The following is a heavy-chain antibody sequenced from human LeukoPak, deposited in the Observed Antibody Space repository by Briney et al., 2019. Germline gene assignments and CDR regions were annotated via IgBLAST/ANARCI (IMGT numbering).Heavy chain of an antibody. V-gene: IGHV4-34*01. CDR3: ARGGYPNNFDY. Sequence: PSETLSLTCAVYGGFFSGYYWSWIRQPPGKGLEWIGEINHSGSTNYNPSLKSRVTISVDTSKNQFSLKLSSVTAADTAVYYCARGGYPNNFDYWGQGTLVTVSS. CDR2: INHSGST. D-gene: IGHD6-25*01. J-gene: IGHJ4*02. CDR1: GGFFSGYY.